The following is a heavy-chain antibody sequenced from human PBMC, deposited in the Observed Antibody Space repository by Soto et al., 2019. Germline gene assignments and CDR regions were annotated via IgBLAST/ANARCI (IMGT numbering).Heavy chain of an antibody. J-gene: IGHJ6*02. Sequence: QVQLQQSGPRLVKPSETLSLTCTVSSGPDRSHNWGWIRQPPGRGLEWIGYVYYTGDTAYNPSLRSRVSISADPSTNDIPLTLSSVTAADTAVYYCVRQGIDYLHGLVDVWGQGTTVSVSS. CDR3: VRQGIDYLHGLVDV. V-gene: IGHV4-59*08. D-gene: IGHD4-17*01. CDR2: VYYTGDT. CDR1: SGPDRSHN.